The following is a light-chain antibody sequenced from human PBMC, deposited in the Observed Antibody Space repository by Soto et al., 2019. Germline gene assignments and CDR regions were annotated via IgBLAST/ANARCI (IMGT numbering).Light chain of an antibody. Sequence: EIVMTQSPATLSVSPGERATLSCRASQSVSSNLAWFQQKPGQAPRLLIYGAYTRATGIPARFSGSGSETEFTLTISSLQSEDFAVYYCQQYNYWPMYTFGQGTKLVIK. J-gene: IGKJ2*01. V-gene: IGKV3-15*01. CDR3: QQYNYWPMYT. CDR2: GAY. CDR1: QSVSSN.